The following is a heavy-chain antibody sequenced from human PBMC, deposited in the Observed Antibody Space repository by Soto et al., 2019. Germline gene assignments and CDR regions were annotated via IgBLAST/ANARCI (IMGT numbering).Heavy chain of an antibody. CDR2: ISDDSSYI. Sequence: GGSLRLSCAASGFMFSAYTMNWVRQAPGKGLEWLSSISDDSSYIDYADSLRGRFTVSRDNARNSLYLQIDSLGVEDTAVYYCATPYYFNHWGPGTLVTVS. D-gene: IGHD3-16*01. J-gene: IGHJ1*01. CDR3: ATPYYFNH. CDR1: GFMFSAYT. V-gene: IGHV3-21*06.